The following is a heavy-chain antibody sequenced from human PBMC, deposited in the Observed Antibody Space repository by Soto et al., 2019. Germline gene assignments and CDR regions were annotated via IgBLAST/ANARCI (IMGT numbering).Heavy chain of an antibody. Sequence: QVQLVQSGAEVKKPGASVKVSCKASGYTFTGYYMHWVRQAPGQGLEWMGWINPNSGGTNYAQKFQGRVTMTRDTSISTAYMELSRLRSDDTAVYYCARDRRRITIFGVVPTPGYYYYGMDVWGQGTTVTVSS. J-gene: IGHJ6*02. CDR2: INPNSGGT. CDR1: GYTFTGYY. CDR3: ARDRRRITIFGVVPTPGYYYYGMDV. V-gene: IGHV1-2*02. D-gene: IGHD3-3*01.